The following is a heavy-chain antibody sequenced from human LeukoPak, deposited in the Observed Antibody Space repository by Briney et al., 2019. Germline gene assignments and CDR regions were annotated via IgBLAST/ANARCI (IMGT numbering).Heavy chain of an antibody. CDR1: GFTFSSYG. CDR2: IWYDGSNK. D-gene: IGHD6-19*01. CDR3: ARDYSSGWPSNWFDP. Sequence: GGSLRLSCAASGFTFSSYGMHWVRQAPGKGLEWVAVIWYDGSNKYYEDSVKGRFTISRDNSKNTLYLQMNSPRAEDTAVYYCARDYSSGWPSNWFDPWGQGTLVTVSS. J-gene: IGHJ5*02. V-gene: IGHV3-33*01.